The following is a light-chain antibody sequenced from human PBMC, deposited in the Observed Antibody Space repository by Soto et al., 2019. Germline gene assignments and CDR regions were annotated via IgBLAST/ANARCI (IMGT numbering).Light chain of an antibody. CDR2: DAS. CDR3: QQYNTYSPWT. J-gene: IGKJ1*01. Sequence: DIQMTQTPSTLSASVGDRVTITCRASQSISSWLAWYQHKPGKAPKLLIYDASSLESGVPSRFSGSGSGAEFTLTINSLQPDDFATYYCQQYNTYSPWTFGQGTKVEIK. V-gene: IGKV1-5*01. CDR1: QSISSW.